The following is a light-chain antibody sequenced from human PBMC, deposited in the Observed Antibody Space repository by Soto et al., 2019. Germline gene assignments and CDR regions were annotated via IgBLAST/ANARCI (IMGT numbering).Light chain of an antibody. Sequence: QSVLTRPPSASGTPGQRVTISCSGGNSNIGTNTVNWYQHLPGSAPKLLIYSYNQRPSGVPDRFSGSKSGTSASLAISGLQPDDEADYYCEAWDGSLNVVLFGGGTKLTVL. CDR2: SYN. CDR1: NSNIGTNT. CDR3: EAWDGSLNVVL. V-gene: IGLV1-44*01. J-gene: IGLJ2*01.